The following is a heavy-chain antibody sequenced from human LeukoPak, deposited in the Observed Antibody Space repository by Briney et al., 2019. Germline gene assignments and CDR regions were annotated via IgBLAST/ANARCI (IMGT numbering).Heavy chain of an antibody. J-gene: IGHJ4*02. CDR3: AKDHYYDSSGYFDY. Sequence: GGSLRLSCAASGFTFSTYAMHWVRQAPGKGLEWVAVISYDGSNKYYADSVKGRFTISRDNSKNTLYLQMNSLRAEDTAVYYCAKDHYYDSSGYFDYWGQGTLVTVSS. V-gene: IGHV3-30*04. CDR2: ISYDGSNK. D-gene: IGHD3-22*01. CDR1: GFTFSTYA.